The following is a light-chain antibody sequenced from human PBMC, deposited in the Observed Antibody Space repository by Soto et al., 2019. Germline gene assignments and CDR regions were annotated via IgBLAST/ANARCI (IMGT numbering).Light chain of an antibody. CDR3: QQLRMYPST. J-gene: IGKJ4*01. Sequence: DIQITQSPSSLSASVGDRVTLNCQASQDIKNYLNWYQQKSGKAPKLLIYDASDLETGVPSRFSGSGSGTDYALTITSLQAEDFATYYCQQLRMYPSTFGGGTKVDIK. V-gene: IGKV1-33*01. CDR2: DAS. CDR1: QDIKNY.